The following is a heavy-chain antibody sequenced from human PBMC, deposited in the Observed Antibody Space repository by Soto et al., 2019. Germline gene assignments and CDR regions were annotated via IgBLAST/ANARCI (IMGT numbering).Heavy chain of an antibody. CDR3: ARGPDYEGYFDY. CDR1: GGTFSNYA. Sequence: QVRLVQSGAEVKKPGSSVKVSCKASGGTFSNYAIAWLRQAPGQGLGWMGGIILPFGTPNYAQKFQGRVTISADESMTTAYMEMSGLTSEDTAVYYCARGPDYEGYFDYWGRGTLVTVSS. CDR2: IILPFGTP. J-gene: IGHJ4*02. V-gene: IGHV1-69*12. D-gene: IGHD4-17*01.